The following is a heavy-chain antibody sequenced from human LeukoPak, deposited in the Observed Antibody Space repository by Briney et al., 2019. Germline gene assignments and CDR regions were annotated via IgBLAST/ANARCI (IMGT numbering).Heavy chain of an antibody. D-gene: IGHD2-15*01. J-gene: IGHJ6*02. CDR1: GFTFSSYG. Sequence: QTGRSLRLSCAASGFTFSSYGMHWVRQAPGKGLEWVAVIWFDGSNKYYTDSVKGRFTISRDNAKNSLYLQMNSLRAEDTAVYYCARRDYSKYYGMDVWGQGTTVTVSS. CDR3: ARRDYSKYYGMDV. V-gene: IGHV3-33*01. CDR2: IWFDGSNK.